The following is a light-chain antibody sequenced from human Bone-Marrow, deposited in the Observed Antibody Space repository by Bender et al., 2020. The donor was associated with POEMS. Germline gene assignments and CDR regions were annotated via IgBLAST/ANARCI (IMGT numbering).Light chain of an antibody. CDR1: TSNIGSHF. CDR3: VAWDASLNGWV. CDR2: TNN. Sequence: QSVLTQPPSASGTPGQRVTISCSGSTSNIGSHFVYWYQQLPGAAPTLLFYTNNERPSGVPDRFSGSKSGTSASLAITGLQSDDEAIYFCVAWDASLNGWVFGGGTKLTVL. V-gene: IGLV1-47*02. J-gene: IGLJ3*02.